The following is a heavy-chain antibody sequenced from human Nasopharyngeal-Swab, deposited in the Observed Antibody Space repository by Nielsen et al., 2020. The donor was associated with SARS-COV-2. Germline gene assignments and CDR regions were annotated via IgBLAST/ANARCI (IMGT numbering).Heavy chain of an antibody. J-gene: IGHJ4*02. CDR2: INPNSGGT. Sequence: ASVKVSCKASGYTFTGYYMHWVRQAPGQGLEWMGRINPNSGGTNYAQKFQGRVTMTRDTSITTAYMELSRLRSDDTAVYYCARNDKVVRFGVDYWGQGTLVTVSS. V-gene: IGHV1-2*06. CDR1: GYTFTGYY. CDR3: ARNDKVVRFGVDY. D-gene: IGHD3-16*01.